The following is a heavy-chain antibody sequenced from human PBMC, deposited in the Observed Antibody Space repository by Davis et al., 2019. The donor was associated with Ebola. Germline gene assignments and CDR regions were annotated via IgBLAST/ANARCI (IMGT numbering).Heavy chain of an antibody. CDR1: GGSISSYY. CDR3: ARHARITMVRGVLYYYYGMDV. Sequence: SETLSLTCAVSGGSISSYYWGWIRQPPGKGLEWIGSIYYSGSTYYNPSLKSRVTISVDTSKNQFSLKLSSVTAADTAVYYSARHARITMVRGVLYYYYGMDVWGKGTTVTVSS. J-gene: IGHJ6*04. D-gene: IGHD3-10*01. V-gene: IGHV4-39*01. CDR2: IYYSGST.